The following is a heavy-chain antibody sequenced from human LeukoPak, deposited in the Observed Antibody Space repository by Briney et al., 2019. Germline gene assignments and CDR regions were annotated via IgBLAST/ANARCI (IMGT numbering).Heavy chain of an antibody. J-gene: IGHJ5*02. Sequence: GASVKVSCKASGYTVTNLVISWVRQAPGQGLGGRGGISAYNGNTNYAQKLQGRVTVTTDTSTSTAYMELRSLTSHDTAVYYCARDDYGDSKGWFDPWGQGTLVTVSS. CDR2: ISAYNGNT. CDR3: ARDDYGDSKGWFDP. V-gene: IGHV1-18*01. D-gene: IGHD4-17*01. CDR1: GYTVTNLV.